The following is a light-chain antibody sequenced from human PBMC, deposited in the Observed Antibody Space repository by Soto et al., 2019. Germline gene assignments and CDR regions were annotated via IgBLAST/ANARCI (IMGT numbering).Light chain of an antibody. CDR3: CSYAGSYV. J-gene: IGLJ1*01. Sequence: QSALTQPRSVSGSPGQSVTISCTGTSSDVSGFNYVSWYQQHPGKAPKLVIYDVTKRPSGVPDRFSGSKSGNTASLTISGLQPEDEADYYCCSYAGSYVFATGTKV. CDR1: SSDVSGFNY. CDR2: DVT. V-gene: IGLV2-11*01.